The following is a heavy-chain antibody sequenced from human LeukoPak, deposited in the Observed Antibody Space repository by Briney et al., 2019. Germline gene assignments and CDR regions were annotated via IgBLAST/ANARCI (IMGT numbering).Heavy chain of an antibody. CDR3: ARADDNYFYCYMDV. CDR1: GFTFSSHS. D-gene: IGHD3-22*01. J-gene: IGHJ6*03. Sequence: GGSLRLSCAVSGFTFSSHSMNWVRQAPGKGLEWVSSISSSSSYIYYADSLKGRFTVSRDNAKNSLYLQMNSLRAEDTAVYYCARADDNYFYCYMDVWGKGTTVTVSS. CDR2: ISSSSSYI. V-gene: IGHV3-21*01.